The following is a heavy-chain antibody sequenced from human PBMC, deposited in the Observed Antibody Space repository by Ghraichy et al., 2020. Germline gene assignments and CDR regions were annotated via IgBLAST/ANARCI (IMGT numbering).Heavy chain of an antibody. CDR2: MNPNSGNT. Sequence: ASVKVSCKASGYTFTSYDINWVRQATGQGLEWMGWMNPNSGNTGYAQKFQGRVTMTRNTSISTAYMELSSLRSEDTAVYYCARGLASGITSFGVASGWFDPGGQGTLVTVSS. CDR3: ARGLASGITSFGVASGWFDP. CDR1: GYTFTSYD. D-gene: IGHD3-3*01. V-gene: IGHV1-8*01. J-gene: IGHJ5*02.